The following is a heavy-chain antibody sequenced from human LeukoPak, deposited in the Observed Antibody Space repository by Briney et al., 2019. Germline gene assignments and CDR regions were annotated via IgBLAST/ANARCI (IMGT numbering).Heavy chain of an antibody. CDR3: AKDWGLLEWSHYFDY. Sequence: GGSLRLSCAASGFTFSSYAMSWVRQAPGKGLEWVPAISGSGGRTYYADSVKGRFTISRDNSKNTLYLQMNSLRAEDTAVYYCAKDWGLLEWSHYFDYWGQGTLVTVSS. CDR1: GFTFSSYA. D-gene: IGHD3-3*01. V-gene: IGHV3-23*01. CDR2: ISGSGGRT. J-gene: IGHJ4*02.